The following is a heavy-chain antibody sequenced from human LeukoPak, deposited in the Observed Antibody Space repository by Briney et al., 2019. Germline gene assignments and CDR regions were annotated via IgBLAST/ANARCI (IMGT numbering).Heavy chain of an antibody. D-gene: IGHD3-10*01. J-gene: IGHJ4*02. V-gene: IGHV4-39*07. CDR2: IYYSGST. Sequence: PSETLSLTCTVSGGSISSGGYYWSWIRQHPGKGLEWIGSIYYSGSTYYNPSLKSRVTISVDTSKNQFSLKLSAVTAGDTAVYFCARDFLQGVRGNTGGSFDYWGQGTLVTVSS. CDR1: GGSISSGGYY. CDR3: ARDFLQGVRGNTGGSFDY.